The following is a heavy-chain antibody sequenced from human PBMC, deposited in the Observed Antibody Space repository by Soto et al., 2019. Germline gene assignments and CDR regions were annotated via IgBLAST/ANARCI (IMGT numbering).Heavy chain of an antibody. CDR2: IYYSGST. D-gene: IGHD6-13*01. V-gene: IGHV4-39*01. Sequence: QLQLQESGPGLVKPSETLSLTCTVSGGSISSSSYYWGWIRQPPGKGLEWIGSIYYSGSTYYNPSLKSRDTKPVDTSKNQFSLKLSSVTAADTAVYYCARRSSSSSSRVLDYWGQGTLVTVSS. CDR3: ARRSSSSSSRVLDY. J-gene: IGHJ4*02. CDR1: GGSISSSSYY.